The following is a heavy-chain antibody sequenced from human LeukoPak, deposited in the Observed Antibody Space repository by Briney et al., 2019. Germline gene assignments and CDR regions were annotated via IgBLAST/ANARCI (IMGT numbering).Heavy chain of an antibody. CDR1: GYTFTGYY. Sequence: ASVKASCKASGYTFTGYYMHWVRQAPGQGLEWMGWINPNSGGTNYAQKFQGRVTMTRDTSISTAYMELSRLRSDDTAVYYCAREKGPQWELLAYWGQGTLVTVSS. V-gene: IGHV1-2*02. CDR2: INPNSGGT. CDR3: AREKGPQWELLAY. J-gene: IGHJ4*02. D-gene: IGHD1-26*01.